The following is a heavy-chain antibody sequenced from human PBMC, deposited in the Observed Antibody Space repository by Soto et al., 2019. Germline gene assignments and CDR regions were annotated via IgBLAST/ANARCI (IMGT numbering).Heavy chain of an antibody. D-gene: IGHD3-10*01. V-gene: IGHV1-69*01. J-gene: IGHJ5*02. CDR2: IIPIFGTA. CDR1: GGTFSSYA. CDR3: ARDGFAYYYGSGSYDNCFAP. Sequence: QVQLVQSGAEVKKPGSSVKVSCKASGGTFSSYAISWVRQAPGPGLEWMGGIIPIFGTANYAQKFQGRVTITADESTSTAYMELSSLRSEDKAVYYCARDGFAYYYGSGSYDNCFAPGCQGTLVTVSS.